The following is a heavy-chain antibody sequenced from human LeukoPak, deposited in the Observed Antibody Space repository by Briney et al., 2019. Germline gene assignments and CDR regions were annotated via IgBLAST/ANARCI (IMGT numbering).Heavy chain of an antibody. J-gene: IGHJ2*01. V-gene: IGHV1-8*03. CDR1: GYTFTGYY. D-gene: IGHD2-21*02. Sequence: ASVKVSCKASGYTFTGYYMHWVRQAPGQGLEWMGWMNPTSGYTGFAQKFQGRVTITRNTSISTAYMELSSLRSEDTAVYYCARVVVTAMGMWYYFDLWGRGTLVTVSS. CDR2: MNPTSGYT. CDR3: ARVVVTAMGMWYYFDL.